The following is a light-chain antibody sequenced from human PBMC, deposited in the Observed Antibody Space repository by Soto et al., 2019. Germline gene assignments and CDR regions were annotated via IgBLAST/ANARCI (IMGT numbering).Light chain of an antibody. CDR3: QQYYRTPLT. J-gene: IGKJ3*01. V-gene: IGKV4-1*01. CDR2: WAS. Sequence: DIVMTQSPDSLAVSLGERATINCKSSQSVLYSSNNNNCLAWYQQRPGQPPKLLIYWASTRESGVPDRFSGSGSGTDFTLTISSLQADDVAIYYCQQYYRTPLTFGPGTKVDIK. CDR1: QSVLYSSNNNNC.